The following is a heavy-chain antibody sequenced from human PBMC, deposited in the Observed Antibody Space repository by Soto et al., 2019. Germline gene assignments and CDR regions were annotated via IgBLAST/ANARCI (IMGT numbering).Heavy chain of an antibody. CDR3: ARDHSYAFDI. V-gene: IGHV3-48*02. J-gene: IGHJ3*02. CDR2: IGPSGGPI. D-gene: IGHD6-6*01. Sequence: GGSLRLSCAASGFTFSSYSMNWVRQAPGKGLEGVSYIGPSGGPIYYADYVKGRFTISRDNAKNSLYLQMNSLRDEDTAVYYCARDHSYAFDIWGQGTMVTVSS. CDR1: GFTFSSYS.